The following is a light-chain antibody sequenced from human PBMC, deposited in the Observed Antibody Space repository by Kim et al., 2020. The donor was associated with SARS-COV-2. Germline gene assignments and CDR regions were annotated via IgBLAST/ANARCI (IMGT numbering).Light chain of an antibody. J-gene: IGLJ2*01. CDR3: QAWDSSTGVL. Sequence: SYELTQPPSVSVSPGQTASITCSGDKLGDKYVCWYQQKPGQSPVLVIYQDSKRPSGIPERFSGSNSGNTATLTISGTQAMDEADYYCQAWDSSTGVLFGGGTKLTVL. CDR1: KLGDKY. V-gene: IGLV3-1*01. CDR2: QDS.